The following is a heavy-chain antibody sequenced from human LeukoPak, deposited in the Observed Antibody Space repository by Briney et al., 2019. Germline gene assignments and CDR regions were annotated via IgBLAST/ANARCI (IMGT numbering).Heavy chain of an antibody. D-gene: IGHD6-13*01. CDR1: GFTFSSYG. V-gene: IGHV3-33*01. Sequence: GGSLRLSCAASGFTFSSYGMHWVRQAPGKGLEWVAVIWYDGSNKYYADSVKGRFTISRDNSKNTLYLQMNSLRAEDTAVYYCARASGVAAAGYYYYYMGVWGKGTTVTVSS. J-gene: IGHJ6*03. CDR3: ARASGVAAAGYYYYYMGV. CDR2: IWYDGSNK.